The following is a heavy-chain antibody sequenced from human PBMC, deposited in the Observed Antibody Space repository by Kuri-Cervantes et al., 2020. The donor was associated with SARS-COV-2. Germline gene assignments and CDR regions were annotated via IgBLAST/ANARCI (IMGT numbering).Heavy chain of an antibody. CDR2: IYYSGSA. CDR1: GGSISSYY. Sequence: GSLRLSCTVSGGSISSYYWSWIRQPPGKGLEWIGYIYYSGSANYNPSLKSRVTISVDTSKNQFSLKLSSVTAADTAVYYCARGKRGWAKAAAAGKRNNWFDPWGQGTLVTVSS. J-gene: IGHJ5*02. V-gene: IGHV4-59*01. D-gene: IGHD6-13*01. CDR3: ARGKRGWAKAAAAGKRNNWFDP.